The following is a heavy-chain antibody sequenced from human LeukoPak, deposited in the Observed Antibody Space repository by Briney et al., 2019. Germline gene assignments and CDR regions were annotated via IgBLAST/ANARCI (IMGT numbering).Heavy chain of an antibody. CDR1: LGSISSYF. CDR2: AYFSRGT. Sequence: KPSGTLSLTCTVSLGSISSYFWSWIRQTPGKGLEWICYAYFSRGTRYNPSLQSRVTVSLDTSKNQFSLNLTSVTDADTAVYYCAAGSGTYFLYYFDYWGQGAPVTVSS. D-gene: IGHD6-25*01. J-gene: IGHJ4*02. CDR3: AAGSGTYFLYYFDY. V-gene: IGHV4-59*12.